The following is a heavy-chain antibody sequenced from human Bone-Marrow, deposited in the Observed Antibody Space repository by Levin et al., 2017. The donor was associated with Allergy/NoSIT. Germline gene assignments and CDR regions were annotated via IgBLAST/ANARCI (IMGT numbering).Heavy chain of an antibody. CDR2: INHSGST. CDR3: ARGPVRSRIAAADRHRKGGYWFDP. D-gene: IGHD6-13*01. Sequence: SETLSLTCAVYGGSFSGYYWSWIRQPPGKGLEWIGEINHSGSTNYNPSLKSRVTISVDTSKNQFSLKLSSVTAADTAVYYCARGPVRSRIAAADRHRKGGYWFDPWGQGTLVTVSS. J-gene: IGHJ5*02. V-gene: IGHV4-34*01. CDR1: GGSFSGYY.